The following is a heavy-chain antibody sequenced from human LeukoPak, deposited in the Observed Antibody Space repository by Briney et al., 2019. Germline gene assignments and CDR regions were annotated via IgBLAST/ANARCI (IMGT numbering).Heavy chain of an antibody. J-gene: IGHJ6*03. CDR1: GFTFSSYG. Sequence: PGGSLRLSCAASGFTFSSYGMHWVRQAPGKGLEWVAFIRYDGSNKYYADSVKGRFTISRDNSKNTLYLQMNSLRVEDTAVYYCAKVMPPGRIRFYSYYMDVWGKGTTVTVS. CDR3: AKVMPPGRIRFYSYYMDV. D-gene: IGHD2-15*01. V-gene: IGHV3-30*02. CDR2: IRYDGSNK.